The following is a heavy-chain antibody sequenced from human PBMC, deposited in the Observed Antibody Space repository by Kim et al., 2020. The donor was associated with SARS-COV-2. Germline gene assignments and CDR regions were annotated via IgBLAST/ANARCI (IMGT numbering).Heavy chain of an antibody. CDR2: IKHDGSEK. J-gene: IGHJ5*02. Sequence: GGSLRLSCAACGFSFNDYWMTWIRQAPGKGLEWVAGIKHDGSEKLYADSVKGRFTISRDNAKTSLYLQMNSLRVEDMALYYCTRALSGSGRGFDSWGQG. CDR1: GFSFNDYW. CDR3: TRALSGSGRGFDS. D-gene: IGHD3-10*01. V-gene: IGHV3-7*05.